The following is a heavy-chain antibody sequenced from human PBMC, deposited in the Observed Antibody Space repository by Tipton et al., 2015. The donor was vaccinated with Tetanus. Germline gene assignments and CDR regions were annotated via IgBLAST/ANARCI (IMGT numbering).Heavy chain of an antibody. Sequence: QLVQSGAEVKMPGSSVKVSCKASGDTFIYLYLHWVRQAPGQALEWMGWITPFNGDTTYSHRFQHRVTFTRDSSRSTAYMELSSLKSEDTAIYYCATSHEALDLWGQGTQVTVSS. CDR3: ATSHEALDL. V-gene: IGHV1-45*02. D-gene: IGHD6-6*01. J-gene: IGHJ3*01. CDR2: ITPFNGDT. CDR1: GDTFIYLY.